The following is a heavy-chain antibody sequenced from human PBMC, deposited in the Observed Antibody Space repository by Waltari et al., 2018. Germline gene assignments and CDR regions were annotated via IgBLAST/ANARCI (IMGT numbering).Heavy chain of an antibody. CDR2: IDQSGRT. CDR1: GGSLSNYY. J-gene: IGHJ6*02. D-gene: IGHD2-2*01. Sequence: QVQLQQWGAGLLKPSETLSLTCAVYGGSLSNYYWSWIRQPPGKGLEWIGEIDQSGRTKYNPSRKSRVIISLDTSKNQFSLRLLSVTAADTAIYFCARPMWCSSTTCSGPMDVWGQGTTATVSS. CDR3: ARPMWCSSTTCSGPMDV. V-gene: IGHV4-34*01.